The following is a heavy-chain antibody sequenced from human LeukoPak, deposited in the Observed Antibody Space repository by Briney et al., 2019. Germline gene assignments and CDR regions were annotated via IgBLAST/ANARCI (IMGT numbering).Heavy chain of an antibody. D-gene: IGHD3-10*01. CDR3: ARDLYGSGSPGY. CDR2: ISYDGSNK. CDR1: GFTFSSYG. Sequence: GRSPRLSCAASGFTFSSYGMHWVRQAPGKGLEWVAVISYDGSNKYYADSVKGRFTISRDNSKNTLYLQMNSLRAEDTAVYYCARDLYGSGSPGYWGQGTLVTVSS. J-gene: IGHJ4*02. V-gene: IGHV3-30*03.